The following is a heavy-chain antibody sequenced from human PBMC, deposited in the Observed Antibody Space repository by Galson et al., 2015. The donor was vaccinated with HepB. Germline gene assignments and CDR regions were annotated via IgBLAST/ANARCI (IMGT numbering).Heavy chain of an antibody. J-gene: IGHJ4*02. Sequence: SLRLSCAASGFTFSSYGMHWVRQAPGKGLEWVAVIWYDGSNKYYADSVKGRFTISRDNSKNTLYLQMNSLRAEDTAVYYCARGGYDFWSGYYLGVRVHYFDYWGQGTLVTVSS. D-gene: IGHD3-3*01. V-gene: IGHV3-33*01. CDR3: ARGGYDFWSGYYLGVRVHYFDY. CDR1: GFTFSSYG. CDR2: IWYDGSNK.